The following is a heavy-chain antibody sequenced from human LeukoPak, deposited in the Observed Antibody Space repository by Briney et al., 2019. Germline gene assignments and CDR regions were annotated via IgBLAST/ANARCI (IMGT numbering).Heavy chain of an antibody. CDR2: IYYSGST. Sequence: SETLSLTCTVSGGSISSYYWSWIRQPPGKGLEWIGYIYYSGSTNYNPSLKSRVTISVDTSKNQFSLKLSFVTAADTAVYYCARGDSGSYSFLFDYWGQGTLVTVSS. CDR1: GGSISSYY. CDR3: ARGDSGSYSFLFDY. D-gene: IGHD1-26*01. J-gene: IGHJ4*02. V-gene: IGHV4-59*01.